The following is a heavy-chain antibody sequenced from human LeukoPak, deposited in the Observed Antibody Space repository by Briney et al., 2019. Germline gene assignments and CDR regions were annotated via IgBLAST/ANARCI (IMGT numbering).Heavy chain of an antibody. CDR3: ARRGYTYGWGWFDP. CDR1: GGSISSSSYY. D-gene: IGHD5-18*01. Sequence: SETLSLTCTVSGGSISSSSYYWGWIRQPPGKGLEWIESFYYSGSTNYNPSLKSRVTISVDTSKNQFSLKVNSVTAADTAVYYCARRGYTYGWGWFDPWGQGTLVTVSS. V-gene: IGHV4-39*07. J-gene: IGHJ5*02. CDR2: FYYSGST.